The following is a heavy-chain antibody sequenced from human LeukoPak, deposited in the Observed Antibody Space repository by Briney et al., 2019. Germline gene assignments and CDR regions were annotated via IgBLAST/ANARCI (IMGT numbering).Heavy chain of an antibody. Sequence: GESLKISCKGSGYSFTSYWIGWVRQMPGKGLEWMGIIYPGDSDTRYSPSFQGQVTISADKSISTAYLQWSSLKASDTAMCYCARHQYNWNAYYYYYYMDVWGKGTTVTVSS. J-gene: IGHJ6*03. V-gene: IGHV5-51*01. CDR3: ARHQYNWNAYYYYYYMDV. CDR2: IYPGDSDT. D-gene: IGHD1-20*01. CDR1: GYSFTSYW.